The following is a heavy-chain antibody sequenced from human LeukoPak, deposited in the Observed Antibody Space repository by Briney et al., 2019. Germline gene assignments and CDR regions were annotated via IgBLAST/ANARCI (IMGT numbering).Heavy chain of an antibody. CDR3: ARSESGGYYYPFDP. J-gene: IGHJ5*02. Sequence: GGSLRLSCAASGFTFSNYAMRWVRQAPGKGLEWVAANSGSGGIIYYADSVKGRFTISRDNSKNTLYLQMNSLRAEDTAVYYCARSESGGYYYPFDPWGQGTLVTVSS. CDR1: GFTFSNYA. D-gene: IGHD3-22*01. CDR2: NSGSGGII. V-gene: IGHV3-23*01.